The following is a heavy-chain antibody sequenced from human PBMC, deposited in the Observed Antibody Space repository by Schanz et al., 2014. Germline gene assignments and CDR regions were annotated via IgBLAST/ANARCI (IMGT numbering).Heavy chain of an antibody. Sequence: EVQLVESGGGLVQPGGSLRLSCAASGFTFSTSTMHWVRQAPGKGLEYVSSISSKGDMTFYGNSMKGRFTISRDNSKNTLYLQLGGLSAEDTAVYFCARDNRYYLFDYWGQGALVTVSS. V-gene: IGHV3-64*01. CDR1: GFTFSTST. D-gene: IGHD3-16*02. CDR3: ARDNRYYLFDY. CDR2: ISSKGDMT. J-gene: IGHJ4*02.